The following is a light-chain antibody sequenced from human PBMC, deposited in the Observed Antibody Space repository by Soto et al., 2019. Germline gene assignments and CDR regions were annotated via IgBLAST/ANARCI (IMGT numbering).Light chain of an antibody. CDR1: QSVSSW. J-gene: IGKJ2*01. CDR3: QQYDSHMYT. Sequence: DIKMTQSPSTLSASVGVRVTITCRASQSVSSWLAWYQQKPGKAPKLLIYKASSLESGVPSRFSGSGSGTEFTLTISSLQPDDFATYFCQQYDSHMYTFGQGTKVEI. V-gene: IGKV1-5*03. CDR2: KAS.